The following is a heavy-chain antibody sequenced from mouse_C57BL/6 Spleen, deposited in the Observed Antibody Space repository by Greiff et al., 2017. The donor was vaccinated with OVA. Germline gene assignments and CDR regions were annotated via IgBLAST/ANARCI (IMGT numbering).Heavy chain of an antibody. V-gene: IGHV2-5*01. J-gene: IGHJ4*01. CDR2: IWRGGST. CDR3: AKNLRPNDAMDY. Sequence: QVQLQQSGPGLVQPSQSLSLTCTVSGFSLTGYGVHWVRQSPGKGLEWLGVIWRGGSTDYNAAFMSRLGITKDNSKSKVFIKMNSLQADDTAIYDGAKNLRPNDAMDYWGQGTSVTVSS. CDR1: GFSLTGYG. D-gene: IGHD1-1*01.